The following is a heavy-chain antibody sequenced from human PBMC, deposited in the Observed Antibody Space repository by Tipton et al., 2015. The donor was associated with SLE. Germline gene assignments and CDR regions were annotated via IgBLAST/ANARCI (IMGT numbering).Heavy chain of an antibody. CDR3: ARGGLIFGVVNPMDV. Sequence: TLSLTCAVSGYSISSGYYWGWIRQPPGKGLEWIGSIYHSGSTYYNPSLKSRVTISVDTSKNQFSLKLSSVTAADTAVYYCARGGLIFGVVNPMDVWGKGTTVTVSS. D-gene: IGHD3-3*01. V-gene: IGHV4-38-2*01. CDR1: GYSISSGYY. CDR2: IYHSGST. J-gene: IGHJ6*03.